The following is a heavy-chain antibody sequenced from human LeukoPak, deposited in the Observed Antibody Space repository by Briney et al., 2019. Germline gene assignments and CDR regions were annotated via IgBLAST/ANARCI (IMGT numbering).Heavy chain of an antibody. J-gene: IGHJ4*02. CDR3: ASGRSYDSSGLDY. CDR2: ISWNSGSI. CDR1: GFTFDDYA. D-gene: IGHD3-22*01. Sequence: GGSLRLSCAASGFTFDDYAMHWVRQAPGKGLEWVSGISWNSGSIGYADSVKDRFTISRDNAKNSLYLQMNSLRAEDTALYYCASGRSYDSSGLDYWGQGTLVTVSS. V-gene: IGHV3-9*01.